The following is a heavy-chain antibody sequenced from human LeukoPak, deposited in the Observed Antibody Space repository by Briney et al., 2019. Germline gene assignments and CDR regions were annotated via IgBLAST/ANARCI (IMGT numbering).Heavy chain of an antibody. CDR1: AFTFSIYA. V-gene: IGHV3-23*01. Sequence: PGGSLRPSCAASAFTFSIYAMSWVRQAPGKGLGWVSTISGSGGSTHYADSVKGRFTISRDNAKNSLYLQMNSLRAEDTAVYYCAELGITMIGGVWGKGTTVTISS. CDR3: AELGITMIGGV. D-gene: IGHD3-10*02. J-gene: IGHJ6*04. CDR2: ISGSGGST.